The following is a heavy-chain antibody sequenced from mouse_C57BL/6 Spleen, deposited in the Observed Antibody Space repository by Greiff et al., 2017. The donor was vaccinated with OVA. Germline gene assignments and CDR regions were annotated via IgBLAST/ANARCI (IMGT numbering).Heavy chain of an antibody. D-gene: IGHD2-3*01. CDR3: ARDGYYVDWDFDV. CDR1: GYTFTSYW. Sequence: QVQLQQPGAELVKPGASVKLSCKASGYTFTSYWMHWVKQRPGQGLEWIGMIHPNSGSTNYNEKFKSKATLTVDKSSSTAYMQLSSLTSEDSAVYYCARDGYYVDWDFDVWGTGTTVTVSS. V-gene: IGHV1-64*01. CDR2: IHPNSGST. J-gene: IGHJ1*03.